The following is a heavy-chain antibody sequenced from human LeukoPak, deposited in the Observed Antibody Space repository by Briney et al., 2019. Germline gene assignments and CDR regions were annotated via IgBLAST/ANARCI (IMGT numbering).Heavy chain of an antibody. CDR3: TKGELLLSASDF. CDR2: ISVSGAGT. J-gene: IGHJ4*02. V-gene: IGHV3-23*01. Sequence: PGGSLRLSCAASGLTFSSYVMSWVRQAPMKGLEWVSGISVSGAGTYYVDSVKGRFTISRDNSKNTLYLQMNSLRAEDTAVYYCTKGELLLSASDFWGQGTLVTVSS. CDR1: GLTFSSYV. D-gene: IGHD2-15*01.